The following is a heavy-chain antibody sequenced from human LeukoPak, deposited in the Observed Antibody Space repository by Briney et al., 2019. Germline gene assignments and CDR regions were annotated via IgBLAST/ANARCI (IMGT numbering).Heavy chain of an antibody. V-gene: IGHV3-49*04. J-gene: IGHJ6*03. CDR1: GFTFSSYA. Sequence: GGSLRLSCATSGFTFSSYAMSWVRQAPGKGLEWVGFIRSKAYGGTTEYAASVKGRFTISRDDSKSIAYLQMNSLKTEDTAVYYCTTDTLMVRRHYMDVWGKGTTVTVSS. D-gene: IGHD3-10*01. CDR2: IRSKAYGGTT. CDR3: TTDTLMVRRHYMDV.